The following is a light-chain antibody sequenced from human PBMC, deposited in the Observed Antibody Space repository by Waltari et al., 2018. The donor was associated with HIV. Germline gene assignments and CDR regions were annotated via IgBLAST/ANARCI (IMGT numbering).Light chain of an antibody. CDR3: CSYAGSKTYV. CDR2: DVT. J-gene: IGLJ1*01. Sequence: QSALTQTRSVSGSPGQSVTISCTATSSAVGGYNYVPWYQQHPGKAPKLIIYDVTKRPSGVPDRFTGSKSGDTASLTMSGLQAEDEADYYCCSYAGSKTYVFGTGTKVTVL. CDR1: SSAVGGYNY. V-gene: IGLV2-11*01.